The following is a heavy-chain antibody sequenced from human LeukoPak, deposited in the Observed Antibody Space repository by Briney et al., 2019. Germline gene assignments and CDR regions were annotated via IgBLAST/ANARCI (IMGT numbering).Heavy chain of an antibody. CDR2: ISSSSSTI. Sequence: GSLRLSCAASGFTFSNAWMSWVRQAPGKGLEWISYISSSSSTIYYADSVKGRFTISRDNAKNSLYLQMNSLRAEDTAVYYCAKGLGEWNDGSDALHIWGQGTMVTFSS. D-gene: IGHD1-1*01. CDR3: AKGLGEWNDGSDALHI. J-gene: IGHJ3*02. CDR1: GFTFSNAW. V-gene: IGHV3-48*01.